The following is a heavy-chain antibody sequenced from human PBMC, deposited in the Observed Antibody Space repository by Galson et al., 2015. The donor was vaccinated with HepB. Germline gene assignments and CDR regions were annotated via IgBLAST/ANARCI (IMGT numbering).Heavy chain of an antibody. D-gene: IGHD3-9*01. CDR3: ARDRDDDILTGYSYYYYGMDV. V-gene: IGHV3-21*01. CDR2: ISSSRSHI. CDR1: GFTFSRYS. Sequence: SLRLSCAASGFTFSRYSMNWVRQAPGKGLEWVSSISSSRSHIYYADSVKGRFTISRDNAENSLYLQMNSLRAEDTAVYYCARDRDDDILTGYSYYYYGMDVWGQGTTVTVSS. J-gene: IGHJ6*02.